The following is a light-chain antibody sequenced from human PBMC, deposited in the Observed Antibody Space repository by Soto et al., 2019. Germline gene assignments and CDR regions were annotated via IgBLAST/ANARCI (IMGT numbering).Light chain of an antibody. J-gene: IGKJ1*01. Sequence: DIQMTQSPSTLSTSXGSSVTITCRASQSISSWLAWYQQKPGKAPKLLIYKASSLESGVPSRFSGSGSGTEFTLTISSLQPDDFATYYCQQYNSRGTFGQGTKVDIK. CDR3: QQYNSRGT. CDR1: QSISSW. V-gene: IGKV1-5*03. CDR2: KAS.